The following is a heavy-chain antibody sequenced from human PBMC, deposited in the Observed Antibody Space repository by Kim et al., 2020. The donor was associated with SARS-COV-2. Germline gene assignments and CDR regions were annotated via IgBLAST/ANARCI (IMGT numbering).Heavy chain of an antibody. Sequence: ASVKVSCKASGYTFTSYGISWVRQAPGQGLEWMGWISAHNGITDYAQRLQGRVTMTTDTSTSTAYMELRSLRSDDTAVYYCARTVGGVIPYYFHGMDDWGQGTTVTVSS. CDR3: ARTVGGVIPYYFHGMDD. J-gene: IGHJ6*02. CDR2: ISAHNGIT. CDR1: GYTFTSYG. D-gene: IGHD3-16*01. V-gene: IGHV1-18*04.